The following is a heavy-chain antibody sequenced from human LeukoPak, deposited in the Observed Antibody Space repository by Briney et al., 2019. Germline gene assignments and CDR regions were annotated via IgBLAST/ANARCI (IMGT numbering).Heavy chain of an antibody. V-gene: IGHV3-33*01. CDR3: ARDRREMATITYGAFDV. Sequence: PGGSLRLSCAASGFTFSNDGLHWVRQAPGKGLEWVAVMWYDGSNKYYADSVKGRFTISRDNSKNTLYLQMNSLRAEDTAVYYCARDRREMATITYGAFDVWGQGTMVTVSS. CDR2: MWYDGSNK. J-gene: IGHJ3*01. CDR1: GFTFSNDG. D-gene: IGHD5-24*01.